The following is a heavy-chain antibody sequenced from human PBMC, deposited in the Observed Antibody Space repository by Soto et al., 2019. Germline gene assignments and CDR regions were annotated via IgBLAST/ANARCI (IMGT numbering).Heavy chain of an antibody. J-gene: IGHJ4*02. CDR2: IIPIFGTA. CDR3: VRGWGYDSSDYYYAY. D-gene: IGHD3-22*01. Sequence: VKVSCKASGGTFSHNAISWVRQAPGQGLEWMGGIIPIFGTANYAQKFKGRVTIAADESTTTAYMELSSLRSEDTAVYYCVRGWGYDSSDYYYAYWGQGTLVTVSS. V-gene: IGHV1-69*13. CDR1: GGTFSHNA.